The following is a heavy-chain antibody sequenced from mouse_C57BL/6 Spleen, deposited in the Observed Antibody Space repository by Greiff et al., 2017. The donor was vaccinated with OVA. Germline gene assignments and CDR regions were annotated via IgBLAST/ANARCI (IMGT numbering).Heavy chain of an antibody. J-gene: IGHJ2*01. CDR1: GYTFTNYW. V-gene: IGHV1-63*01. CDR3: ARGPDSSGYDYFDY. D-gene: IGHD3-2*02. CDR2: IYPGGGYT. Sequence: VQLQQSGAELVRPGTSVKMSCKASGYTFTNYWIGWAKQRPGHGLEWIGDIYPGGGYTNYNEKFKGKATLTADKSSSTAYIQFSSLTSEDSAIYYCARGPDSSGYDYFDYWGQGTTLTVSS.